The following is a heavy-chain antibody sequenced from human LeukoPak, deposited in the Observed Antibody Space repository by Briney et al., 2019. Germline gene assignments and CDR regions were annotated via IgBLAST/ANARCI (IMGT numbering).Heavy chain of an antibody. CDR2: IDPGDSRV. CDR1: EYYFTSYW. D-gene: IGHD3-10*01. CDR3: AYYYYGSRYFDY. J-gene: IGHJ4*02. Sequence: GESLKISCKGSEYYFTSYWIGWVRQMPGKGLEWMGRIDPGDSRVKYSPSFQDHVTMSVDKSIDTAYLQWSSLKASDTAIYYCAYYYYGSRYFDYWGQGTRVTVSS. V-gene: IGHV5-10-1*01.